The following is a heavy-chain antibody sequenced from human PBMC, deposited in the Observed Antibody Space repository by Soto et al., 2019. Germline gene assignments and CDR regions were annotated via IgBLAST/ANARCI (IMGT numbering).Heavy chain of an antibody. Sequence: AASVKVSCKASGYTFTSYYMHWVRQAPGQGLEWMGIINPSGSTTYAQKFQGRVTMTRDTSTSTVYMELSSLRSEDTAVYYCTRVDCSGGSCYSIDYWG. D-gene: IGHD2-15*01. V-gene: IGHV1-46*01. CDR3: TRVDCSGGSCYSIDY. CDR2: INPSGST. J-gene: IGHJ4*01. CDR1: GYTFTSYY.